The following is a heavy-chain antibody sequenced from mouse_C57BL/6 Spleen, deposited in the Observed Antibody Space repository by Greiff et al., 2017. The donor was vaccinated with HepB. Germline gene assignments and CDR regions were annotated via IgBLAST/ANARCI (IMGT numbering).Heavy chain of an antibody. J-gene: IGHJ3*01. Sequence: EVKLVESGGGLVQPGGSMKLSCVASGFTFSNYWMNWVRQSPEKGLEWVAQIRLKSDNDATHYAESVKGRFTISRDDSKSSVYLQMNNLRAEDTGIYYCTGSSGFAYWGQGTLVTVSA. CDR2: IRLKSDNDAT. D-gene: IGHD3-1*01. V-gene: IGHV6-3*01. CDR1: GFTFSNYW. CDR3: TGSSGFAY.